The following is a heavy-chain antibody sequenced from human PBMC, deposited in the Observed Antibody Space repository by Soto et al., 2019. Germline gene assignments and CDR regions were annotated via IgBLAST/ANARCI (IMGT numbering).Heavy chain of an antibody. Sequence: QPVGSLRLSCAASGFTFSSYAMHWVRQAPGKGLEWVAVISYDGSNKYYADSVKGRFTISRDNSKNTLYLQMNSLRAEDTAVYYCARDHGSGWSGYYFDYWGQGTLVTVSS. CDR1: GFTFSSYA. J-gene: IGHJ4*02. D-gene: IGHD6-19*01. CDR3: ARDHGSGWSGYYFDY. V-gene: IGHV3-30-3*01. CDR2: ISYDGSNK.